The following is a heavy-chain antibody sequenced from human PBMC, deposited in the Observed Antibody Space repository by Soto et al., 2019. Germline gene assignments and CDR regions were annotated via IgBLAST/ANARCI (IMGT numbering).Heavy chain of an antibody. V-gene: IGHV3-30-3*01. Sequence: GGSLRLSCAASGFPFTNYAMHWVRRSPGKGLEWVAVMSYDGSQKYYTDSVKGRFTISRDNSKNTLYLQMDSLRAEDTAVYYCARDRDGILTGYLDYWGQGTLVTVSS. CDR2: MSYDGSQK. CDR3: ARDRDGILTGYLDY. CDR1: GFPFTNYA. D-gene: IGHD3-9*01. J-gene: IGHJ4*02.